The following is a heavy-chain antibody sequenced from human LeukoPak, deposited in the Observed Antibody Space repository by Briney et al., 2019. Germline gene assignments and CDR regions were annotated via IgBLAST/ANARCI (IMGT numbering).Heavy chain of an antibody. CDR1: GGSISSGGYY. CDR3: ARSYYYDGSGYYGWFDP. V-gene: IGHV4-31*03. CDR2: IYYSGST. D-gene: IGHD3-22*01. Sequence: SQTLSLTCTVSGGSISSGGYYWSWIRQHPGKGLEWIGYIYYSGSTYYNPSLKSRVTISVDTSKNQFSLKLSSVTAADTAVYYCARSYYYDGSGYYGWFDPWGQGTLVTVSS. J-gene: IGHJ5*02.